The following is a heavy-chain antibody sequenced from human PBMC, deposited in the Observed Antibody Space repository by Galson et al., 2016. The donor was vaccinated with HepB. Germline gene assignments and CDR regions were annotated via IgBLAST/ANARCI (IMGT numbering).Heavy chain of an antibody. J-gene: IGHJ5*01. CDR3: ARSKAIRLWSLSWFDS. CDR2: ISHSGNS. CDR1: GDSITNYY. Sequence: ETLSLTCSVSGDSITNYYWNWIRQSPGRGLEWIGYISHSGNSNSNPSLKSRVTMSEDTSKNQVSLQLSSVTAADTAVYYCARSKAIRLWSLSWFDSWGQGSLVIVSS. D-gene: IGHD2-21*01. V-gene: IGHV4-59*01.